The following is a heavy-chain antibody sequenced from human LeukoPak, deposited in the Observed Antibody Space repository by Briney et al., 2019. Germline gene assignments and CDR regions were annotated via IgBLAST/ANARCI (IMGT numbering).Heavy chain of an antibody. CDR3: ASGHYYDSSGSFDY. V-gene: IGHV3-66*01. J-gene: IGHJ4*02. CDR2: IYSGGST. Sequence: GGSLRLSCAASGFTVSSNYMSWVRQAPGKGLEWVSVIYSGGSTYYADSVKGRFTISRDNSKNTLYLQMNSLRAEDTAVYYCASGHYYDSSGSFDYWGRGTLVTVSS. D-gene: IGHD3-22*01. CDR1: GFTVSSNY.